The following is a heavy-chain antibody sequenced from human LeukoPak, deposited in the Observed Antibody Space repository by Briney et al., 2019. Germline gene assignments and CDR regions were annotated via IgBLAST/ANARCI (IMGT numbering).Heavy chain of an antibody. V-gene: IGHV4-39*01. CDR1: GGSISSYY. J-gene: IGHJ4*02. Sequence: PSETLSLTCTISGGSISSYYWSWIRQPPGKGPEWIGSIYYSGSTYYNPSLKSRVTISVDTSKNQFSLKLSSVTAADTAVYYCARQGSSGCVNYWGQGTLVTVSS. D-gene: IGHD6-19*01. CDR2: IYYSGST. CDR3: ARQGSSGCVNY.